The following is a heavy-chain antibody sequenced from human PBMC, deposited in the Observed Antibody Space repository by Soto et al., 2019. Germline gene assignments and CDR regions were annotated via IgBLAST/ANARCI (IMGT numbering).Heavy chain of an antibody. Sequence: PGGSLRLSCAASGFTFSSYAMHWVRQAPGKGLEWVALISYDGSNKYYADSVKGRFTISRDNSKNTLYLQMNSLRAEDTAVYYCARDLIHRGSYLFDYWGQGTLVTVSS. CDR1: GFTFSSYA. CDR2: ISYDGSNK. J-gene: IGHJ4*02. D-gene: IGHD3-10*01. CDR3: ARDLIHRGSYLFDY. V-gene: IGHV3-30-3*01.